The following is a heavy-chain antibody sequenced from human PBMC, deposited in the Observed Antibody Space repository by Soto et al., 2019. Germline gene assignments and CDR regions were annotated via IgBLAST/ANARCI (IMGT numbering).Heavy chain of an antibody. CDR3: ARGFSSYSDH. J-gene: IGHJ4*02. V-gene: IGHV1-8*01. D-gene: IGHD3-10*01. Sequence: RGSVKVSSKASGYPFIDYDANLVRQAAGQGLEWTAWMNPNTGNTAYAQKFQGRVTLTRDTSISTAYMDLSSLTSADTAVYFCARGFSSYSDHWAQGTKVTVSS. CDR2: MNPNTGNT. CDR1: GYPFIDYD.